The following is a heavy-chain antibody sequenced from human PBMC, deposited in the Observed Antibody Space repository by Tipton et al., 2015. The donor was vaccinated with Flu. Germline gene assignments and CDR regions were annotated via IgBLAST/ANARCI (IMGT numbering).Heavy chain of an antibody. Sequence: TLSLTCTVSGDSISSYCWSWIRQPPGKGLEWIGYMYYSGSTKYNPSLKSRVTISIDTSKNQFSLKLTSVTAADTAVYYCARDLKWSSAYYNPFGYWGQGTLVTVSS. V-gene: IGHV4-59*01. CDR3: ARDLKWSSAYYNPFGY. D-gene: IGHD3-22*01. CDR1: GDSISSYC. CDR2: MYYSGST. J-gene: IGHJ4*02.